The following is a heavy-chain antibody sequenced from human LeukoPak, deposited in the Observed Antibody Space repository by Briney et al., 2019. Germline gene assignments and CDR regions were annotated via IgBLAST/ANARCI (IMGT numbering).Heavy chain of an antibody. D-gene: IGHD6-13*01. J-gene: IGHJ4*02. Sequence: SETLSLTCTVSGGSISSSSYYWGWIRQPPGKGLEWIGSIYYSGSTYYNPSLKSRVTISVDTSKNQFSLKLSSVTAADTAVYYCARDSEAAGTDYWGQGTLVTVSS. CDR1: GGSISSSSYY. CDR2: IYYSGST. V-gene: IGHV4-39*07. CDR3: ARDSEAAGTDY.